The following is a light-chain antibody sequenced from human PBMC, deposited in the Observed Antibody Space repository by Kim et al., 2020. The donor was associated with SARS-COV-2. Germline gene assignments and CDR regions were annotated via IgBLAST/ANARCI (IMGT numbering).Light chain of an antibody. CDR3: HQRSDWPLT. CDR1: QSVGTS. J-gene: IGKJ4*01. V-gene: IGKV3-11*01. CDR2: EAS. Sequence: EIVLTQSPATLSLSPGERASLSCRASQSVGTSLLWYQQKSGQAPTLLIYEASRRATDIPAKFSGSGSGTDFTLTTSSLESDDFGVYYWHQRSDWPLTFGGGTKVDIK.